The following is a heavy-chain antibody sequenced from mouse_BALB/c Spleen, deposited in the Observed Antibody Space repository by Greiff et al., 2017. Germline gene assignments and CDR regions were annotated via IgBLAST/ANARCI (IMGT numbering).Heavy chain of an antibody. CDR3: ARGLYGSGDY. D-gene: IGHD1-1*01. Sequence: EVMLVESGGGLVKPGGSLKLSCAASGFTFSSYAMSWVRQTPEKRLEWVASISSGGSTYYPDSVKGRFTISRDNARNILYLQMSSLRSEDTAMYYCARGLYGSGDYWGQGTTLTVSS. CDR2: ISSGGST. V-gene: IGHV5-6-5*01. J-gene: IGHJ2*01. CDR1: GFTFSSYA.